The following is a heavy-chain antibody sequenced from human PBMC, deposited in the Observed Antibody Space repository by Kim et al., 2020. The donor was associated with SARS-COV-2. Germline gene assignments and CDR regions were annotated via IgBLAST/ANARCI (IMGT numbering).Heavy chain of an antibody. V-gene: IGHV3-49*02. D-gene: IGHD3-10*01. CDR3: TPTYYYGSGSLKFDY. J-gene: IGHJ4*02. Sequence: SVKGRFTISRDDSKSIAYLQMNSLKTEDTAVYYCTPTYYYGSGSLKFDYWGQGTLVTVSS.